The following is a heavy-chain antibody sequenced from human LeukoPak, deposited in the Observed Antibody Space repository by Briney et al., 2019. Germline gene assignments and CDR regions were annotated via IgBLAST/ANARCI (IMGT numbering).Heavy chain of an antibody. V-gene: IGHV5-51*01. J-gene: IGHJ3*02. D-gene: IGHD6-6*01. CDR3: ARHNATWEQLDAFDI. Sequence: GESLKISCKGSGYSFTSYWIGWVRQMPGKGLEWMGIIYPGDSDTRYSPSFQGQVTISADKSISTAYLQWSSLKASDTAMYYCARHNATWEQLDAFDIWGQGTMVTVSS. CDR1: GYSFTSYW. CDR2: IYPGDSDT.